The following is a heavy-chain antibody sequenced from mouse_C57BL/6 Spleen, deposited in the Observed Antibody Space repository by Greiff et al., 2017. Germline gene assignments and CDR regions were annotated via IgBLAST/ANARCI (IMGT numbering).Heavy chain of an antibody. CDR1: GYAFSSYW. CDR2: IYPGDGDT. D-gene: IGHD4-1*01. J-gene: IGHJ2*01. Sequence: QVQLKESGAELVKPGASVKISCKASGYAFSSYWMNWVKQRPGKGLEWIGQIYPGDGDTNYNGKFKGKATLTVEKSSSTVYLELSRLTSDDSAVYYCARGTGTGFDYWGQGTTLTVSS. V-gene: IGHV1-80*01. CDR3: ARGTGTGFDY.